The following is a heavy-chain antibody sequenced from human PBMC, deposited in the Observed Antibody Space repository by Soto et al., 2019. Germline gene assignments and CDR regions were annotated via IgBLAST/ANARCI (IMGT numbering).Heavy chain of an antibody. CDR1: GGSFRGYY. CDR3: ARDKITGLFDY. CDR2: INHSGST. V-gene: IGHV4-34*01. J-gene: IGHJ4*02. Sequence: QVQLQQWGAELLKPSETLSLTCAVYGGSFRGYYWTWIRQPPGTGLEWIGEINHSGSTNYNPSLKSRVTISVDTSKSQVSLKLTSVTAADTAVFYCARDKITGLFDYWGQGNLVSLTS. D-gene: IGHD2-8*02.